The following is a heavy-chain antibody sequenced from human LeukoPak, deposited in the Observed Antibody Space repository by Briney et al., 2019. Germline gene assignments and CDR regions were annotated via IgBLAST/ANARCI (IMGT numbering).Heavy chain of an antibody. CDR1: GDSISSYY. D-gene: IGHD6-6*01. CDR3: ARWVAARARYYFDH. J-gene: IGHJ4*02. V-gene: IGHV4-59*01. CDR2: IYYSGST. Sequence: PSETLSLTCTVSGDSISSYYWNWIRQPPGKGLEWIGYIYYSGSTNYNPSLKSRVTISVDTSKNQFSLKLSSVTAADTAVYYCARWVAARARYYFDHWGQGTLVTVSS.